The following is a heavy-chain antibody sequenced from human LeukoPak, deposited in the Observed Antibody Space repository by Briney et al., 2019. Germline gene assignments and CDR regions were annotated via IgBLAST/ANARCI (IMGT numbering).Heavy chain of an antibody. Sequence: GRSLRLSCAASGFTFDDHAMHWVRQAPGKGLEWVSGISWNSGSIGYADSVKGRFTISRDNSKNTLYLQMNSLRAEDTAVYYCARGYGSSWPFDYWGQGTLVTVSS. V-gene: IGHV3-9*01. CDR3: ARGYGSSWPFDY. J-gene: IGHJ4*02. D-gene: IGHD6-13*01. CDR1: GFTFDDHA. CDR2: ISWNSGSI.